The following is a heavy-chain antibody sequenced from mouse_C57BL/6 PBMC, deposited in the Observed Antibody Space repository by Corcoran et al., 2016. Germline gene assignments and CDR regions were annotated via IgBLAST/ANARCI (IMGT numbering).Heavy chain of an antibody. J-gene: IGHJ2*01. CDR1: GYTFTDYY. CDR3: ARKPDGFFDY. CDR2: INPNNGGT. V-gene: IGHV1-26*01. Sequence: EVQLQQSGPELVKPGASVKISCKASGYTFTDYYMNWVKQSHGKSLEWIGDINPNNGGTSYNQKFKGKATLTVDKSSSTAYMELRSLTSEDSAVYYCARKPDGFFDYWGQGTTLTVSS. D-gene: IGHD2-3*01.